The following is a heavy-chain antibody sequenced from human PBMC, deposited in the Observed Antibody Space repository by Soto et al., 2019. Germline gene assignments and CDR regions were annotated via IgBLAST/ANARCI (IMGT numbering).Heavy chain of an antibody. CDR2: MHYSGTT. V-gene: IGHV4-61*01. J-gene: IGHJ4*02. D-gene: IGHD2-15*01. CDR1: GGSVSSGSYY. CDR3: AREGYCSGGSCYGTDY. Sequence: SETLSLTCTVSGGSVSSGSYYWTWIRQPPGKGLEWIGYMHYSGTTKYNPSLKSRVTISVDTSENQFSLKLNSVTAADSAVYYCAREGYCSGGSCYGTDYWGQGTLVTVSS.